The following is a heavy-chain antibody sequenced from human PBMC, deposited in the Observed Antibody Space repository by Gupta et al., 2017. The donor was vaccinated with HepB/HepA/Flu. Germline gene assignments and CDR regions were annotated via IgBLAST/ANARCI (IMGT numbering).Heavy chain of an antibody. V-gene: IGHV4-39*01. CDR3: ARRPLRTVDWYFDL. Sequence: QLQLQESGPGLVKPAETLSLTCTVFGGSISSNSHYWGWIRQPPGKGLEWIASIYYRGSTYHNPSLKSRVTISVDTSKNQFSLKLSSVTAADTAVYYCARRPLRTVDWYFDLWGRGTLVTVSS. D-gene: IGHD4-17*01. CDR2: IYYRGST. CDR1: GGSISSNSHY. J-gene: IGHJ2*01.